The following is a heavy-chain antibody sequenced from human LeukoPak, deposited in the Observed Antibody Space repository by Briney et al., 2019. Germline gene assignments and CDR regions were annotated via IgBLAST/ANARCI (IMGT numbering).Heavy chain of an antibody. CDR1: GYSISSGYY. D-gene: IGHD3-10*01. Sequence: SETLSLTCAVSGYSISSGYYWGWIRQPPGKGLEWIGSIYHSGSTYCNPSLKSRVTISVDTSKNQFSLKLSSVTAADTAVYYCARYITMVRGVIPFDYWGQGTLVTVSS. CDR3: ARYITMVRGVIPFDY. J-gene: IGHJ4*02. CDR2: IYHSGST. V-gene: IGHV4-38-2*01.